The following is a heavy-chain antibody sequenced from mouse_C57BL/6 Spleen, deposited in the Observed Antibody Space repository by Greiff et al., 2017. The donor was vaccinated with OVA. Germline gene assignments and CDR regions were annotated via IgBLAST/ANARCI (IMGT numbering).Heavy chain of an antibody. V-gene: IGHV1-19*01. D-gene: IGHD1-1*01. CDR3: ATEAYANYFDD. CDR2: INPYNGGT. CDR1: GYTFTDYY. J-gene: IGHJ2*01. Sequence: VQLQQSGPVLVKPGASVKMSCKASGYTFTDYYMNWVKQSHGKSLEWIGVINPYNGGTSYNQKFKGKATLTVDKSSSTAYMELNSLTSEDSAVYYSATEAYANYFDDWGPGTTLTVSA.